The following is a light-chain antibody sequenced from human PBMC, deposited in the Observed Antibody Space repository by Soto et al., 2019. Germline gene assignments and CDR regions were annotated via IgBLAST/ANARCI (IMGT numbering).Light chain of an antibody. CDR3: SSYTTSNTQV. J-gene: IGLJ3*02. Sequence: QSALTQPASVSGSPGQSITISCTGTSSDVGGYNFVSWYQQHPDKAPKLLIYEVDNRPSGVSNRFSGSKSAYTASLTISGLQAEDEADYYCSSYTTSNTQVFGGGTKLTVL. V-gene: IGLV2-14*01. CDR1: SSDVGGYNF. CDR2: EVD.